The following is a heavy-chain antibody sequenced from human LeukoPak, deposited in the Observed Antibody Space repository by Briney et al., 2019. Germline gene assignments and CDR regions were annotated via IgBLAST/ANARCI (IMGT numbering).Heavy chain of an antibody. CDR1: GFRFSSYG. V-gene: IGHV3-30*18. J-gene: IGHJ5*02. D-gene: IGHD6-13*01. CDR3: AKDGSITAAGGFDH. Sequence: GGSLRLSCAASGFRFSSYGMHWVRQAPGKGLEWVAVISYDGSNKYYADSVKGRFTISRDKSKNTLDLQMNSLRAEDTAVYYCAKDGSITAAGGFDHWGQGTLVTVSS. CDR2: ISYDGSNK.